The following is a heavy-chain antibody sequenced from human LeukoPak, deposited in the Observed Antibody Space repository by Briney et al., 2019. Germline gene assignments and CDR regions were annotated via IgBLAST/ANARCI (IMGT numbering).Heavy chain of an antibody. CDR2: MNPNSGNT. CDR1: GYTFTSYD. Sequence: ASVKVSCKASGYTFTSYDINWVRQATGQGLEWMGWMNPNSGNTGYAQKFQGRVTMTRNTSISTAYMELSSLRSEDTAVYYCARKSDFWSGYNYYYGMDVWGQGTTVTVSS. J-gene: IGHJ6*02. D-gene: IGHD3-3*01. CDR3: ARKSDFWSGYNYYYGMDV. V-gene: IGHV1-8*01.